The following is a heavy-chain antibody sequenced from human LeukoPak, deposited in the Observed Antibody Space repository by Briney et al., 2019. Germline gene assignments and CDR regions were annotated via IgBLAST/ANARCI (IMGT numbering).Heavy chain of an antibody. CDR3: ERVRYDFWSGYPFDY. CDR2: ISSNGGST. J-gene: IGHJ4*02. CDR1: GFTFSSYA. D-gene: IGHD3-3*01. Sequence: PGGSLRLSCAASGFTFSSYAMHWVRQAPGKGLEYVSAISSNGGSTYYANSVKGRFTISRDNSKNTLYLQMGSLRAEDMAVYYCERVRYDFWSGYPFDYWGQGTLVTVSS. V-gene: IGHV3-64*01.